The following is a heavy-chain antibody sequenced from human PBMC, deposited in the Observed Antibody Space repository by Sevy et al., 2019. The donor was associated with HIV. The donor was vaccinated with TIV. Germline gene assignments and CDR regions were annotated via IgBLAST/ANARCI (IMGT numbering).Heavy chain of an antibody. CDR3: ARDPITGYSSSWYDRYYYYGMDV. Sequence: GGSLRISCAASGFTFSSYAMHWVRQAPGKGLEWVAVISYDGSNKYYADSVKGRFTISRDNSKNTLYLQMNSLRAEDTAVYYCARDPITGYSSSWYDRYYYYGMDVWGQGTTVTVSS. J-gene: IGHJ6*02. CDR2: ISYDGSNK. CDR1: GFTFSSYA. V-gene: IGHV3-30-3*01. D-gene: IGHD6-13*01.